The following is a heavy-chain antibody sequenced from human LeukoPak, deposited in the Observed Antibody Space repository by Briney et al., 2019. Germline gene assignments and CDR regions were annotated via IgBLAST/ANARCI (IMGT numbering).Heavy chain of an antibody. V-gene: IGHV4-59*01. CDR2: IYYSGST. CDR3: ARDGDGYNTFDC. J-gene: IGHJ4*02. Sequence: SETLSLTCTVSGGSISSYYWSWIRQPPGKGLEWIGYIYYSGSTNYNPSLKSRVTISVDTSKNQFSLKLSSVTAADTAVYYCARDGDGYNTFDCWGQGTLVTVSS. CDR1: GGSISSYY. D-gene: IGHD5-24*01.